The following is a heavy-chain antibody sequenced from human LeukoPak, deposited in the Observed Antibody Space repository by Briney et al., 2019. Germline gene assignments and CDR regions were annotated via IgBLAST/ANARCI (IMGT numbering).Heavy chain of an antibody. J-gene: IGHJ4*02. V-gene: IGHV4-34*01. CDR3: ARGPGCSSTSFTRLVDY. CDR2: INHSGST. CDR1: GGSFSGYY. D-gene: IGHD2-2*01. Sequence: SETLSLTCAVYGGSFSGYYWSWIRQPPGKGLEWIGEINHSGSTNYNPSLKSRVTISVDTSKNQFSLKLSSVTAADTAVYYCARGPGCSSTSFTRLVDYWGQGTLVTVSS.